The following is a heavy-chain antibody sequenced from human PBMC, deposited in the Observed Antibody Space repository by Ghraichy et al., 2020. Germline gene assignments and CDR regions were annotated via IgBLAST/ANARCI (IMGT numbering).Heavy chain of an antibody. CDR2: IHYSGIT. CDR3: ARGHDGYSY. Sequence: SETLSLTCTVSGASISDYYRTWIRQPPGKGLEWIGYIHYSGITNYNPALKSRVTTSVDTSKNQFSLDLRSVTAADTAVYYCARGHDGYSYWGQGTLITVSS. V-gene: IGHV4-59*01. J-gene: IGHJ4*02. CDR1: GASISDYY. D-gene: IGHD5-24*01.